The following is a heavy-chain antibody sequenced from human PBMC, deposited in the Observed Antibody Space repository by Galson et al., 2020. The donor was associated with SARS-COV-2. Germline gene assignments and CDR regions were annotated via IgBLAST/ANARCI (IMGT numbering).Heavy chain of an antibody. CDR3: AKGRGYGKVDWFDL. CDR1: GFPFHSRA. J-gene: IGHJ5*02. Sequence: GGSLRLSCAASGFPFHSRAMTWLRQAPGKGLEWVSSITGSGGSTYYADSVKGRFTVSRDNDKNTLFLQLNNVRVEDTAVFYCAKGRGYGKVDWFDLWGQGTLVTVSS. D-gene: IGHD2-15*01. CDR2: ITGSGGST. V-gene: IGHV3-23*01.